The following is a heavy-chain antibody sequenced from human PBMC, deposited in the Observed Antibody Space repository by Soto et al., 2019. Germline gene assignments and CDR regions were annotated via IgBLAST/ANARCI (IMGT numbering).Heavy chain of an antibody. CDR2: IWNDGSNK. J-gene: IGHJ4*02. D-gene: IGHD3-16*01. CDR1: GFTFSVYG. CDR3: ARAVGPFDY. V-gene: IGHV3-33*01. Sequence: GGSLRLSCAASGFTFSVYGMHWVRQAPGKGLEWVAVIWNDGSNKYYGDSVKGRFTISRDNSKSTLFLHMNSLRADDTAVYYCARAVGPFDYWGQGTLVTVPS.